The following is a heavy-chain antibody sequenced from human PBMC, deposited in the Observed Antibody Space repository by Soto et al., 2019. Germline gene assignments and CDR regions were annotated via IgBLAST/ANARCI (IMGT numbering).Heavy chain of an antibody. CDR2: TLPFLGSS. V-gene: IGHV1-69*01. Sequence: QVQLVQSGPEVKKPGSSVKVSCEASGGTFKKFAISWVRQAPGQGLEWMGGTLPFLGSSKYPQKFQGRVTISADESATTTYMELTGLTSEDTAVYYCARGGKFHSEDLWEASYSHGLDVWGHGTTVTVFS. D-gene: IGHD1-26*01. CDR1: GGTFKKFA. J-gene: IGHJ6*02. CDR3: ARGGKFHSEDLWEASYSHGLDV.